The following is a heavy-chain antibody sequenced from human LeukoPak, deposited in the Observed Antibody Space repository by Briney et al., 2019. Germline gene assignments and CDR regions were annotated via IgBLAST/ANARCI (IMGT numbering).Heavy chain of an antibody. CDR1: GGSISSYY. Sequence: PSETLSLTCTVSGGSISSYYWGWIRQPPGKGLEWIGSIYYSGSTYYNPSLKSRVTISVDTSKNQFSLKLSSVTAADTAVYYCASAGIVGATRAFDYWGQGTLVTVSS. J-gene: IGHJ4*02. CDR3: ASAGIVGATRAFDY. D-gene: IGHD1-26*01. CDR2: IYYSGST. V-gene: IGHV4-39*07.